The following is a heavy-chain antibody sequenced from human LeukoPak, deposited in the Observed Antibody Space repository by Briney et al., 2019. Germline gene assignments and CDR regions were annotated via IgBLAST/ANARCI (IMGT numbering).Heavy chain of an antibody. CDR2: IIPILGIA. CDR3: ARGSPNPKRYGRIPQNWFGP. J-gene: IGHJ5*02. V-gene: IGHV1-69*02. Sequence: SVKVSCKASGGTFSSYTISWVRQAPGQGLEWMGRIIPILGIANYAQKFQGRVTITADKSTSTAYMELSSLRSEDTAVYYCARGSPNPKRYGRIPQNWFGPWGQGTLVPV. D-gene: IGHD3-10*01. CDR1: GGTFSSYT.